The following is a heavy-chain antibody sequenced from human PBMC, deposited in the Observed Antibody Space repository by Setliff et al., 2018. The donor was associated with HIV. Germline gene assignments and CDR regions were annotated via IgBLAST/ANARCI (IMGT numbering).Heavy chain of an antibody. CDR1: GLTVSSNY. Sequence: GGSLRLSCSASGLTVSSNYMAWVRQAPGKGPEWISFIYSGSSSAVLADSVKGRFTISRDNSKNTLSLQMNSLRVEDTAVYYCAKGASFSGSYFDYWGQGTLVTVSS. CDR2: IYSGSSSA. J-gene: IGHJ4*02. V-gene: IGHV3-23*03. D-gene: IGHD5-12*01. CDR3: AKGASFSGSYFDY.